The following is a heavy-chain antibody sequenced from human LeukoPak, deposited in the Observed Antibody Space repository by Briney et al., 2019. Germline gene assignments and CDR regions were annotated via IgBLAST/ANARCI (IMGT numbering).Heavy chain of an antibody. J-gene: IGHJ6*02. V-gene: IGHV5-51*01. D-gene: IGHD3-3*01. Sequence: GESLKISCKGSGYSFTSYWIGWVRQMPGKGLEWMGIIYPGGSDTRYSPSFQGQVTISADKSISTAYLQWSSLKASDTAMYYCARHLKVSDFWSGYYPHYYYGMDVWGQGTTVTVSS. CDR3: ARHLKVSDFWSGYYPHYYYGMDV. CDR1: GYSFTSYW. CDR2: IYPGGSDT.